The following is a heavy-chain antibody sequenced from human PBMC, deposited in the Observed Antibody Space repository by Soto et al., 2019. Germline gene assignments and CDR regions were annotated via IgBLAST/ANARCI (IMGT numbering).Heavy chain of an antibody. V-gene: IGHV3-73*01. CDR1: GFSFSGSA. Sequence: GGSLRLSCAASGFSFSGSAMHWVRQASGKGLEWVGRIRSKANSYATSYDASVRGRFTISRDDSKNTLYLQMNSLKTEDTAVYYCTKRGKTGDDSDYWGRGTLVTVSS. CDR2: IRSKANSYAT. D-gene: IGHD7-27*01. J-gene: IGHJ4*02. CDR3: TKRGKTGDDSDY.